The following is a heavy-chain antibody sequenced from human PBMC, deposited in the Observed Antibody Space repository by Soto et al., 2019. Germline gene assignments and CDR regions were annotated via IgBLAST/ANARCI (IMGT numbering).Heavy chain of an antibody. D-gene: IGHD5-18*01. V-gene: IGHV4-59*01. J-gene: IGHJ6*03. CDR3: AISAMDKPATHYYYYYMDV. Sequence: SETLSLTCTVSGGSISSYYWSWIRQPPGKGLEWIGYIYYSGSTNYNPSLKSRVTISVDTSKNHFSLKLSSVTAADTAVYSCAISAMDKPATHYYYYYMDVWGKGTTVTVSS. CDR1: GGSISSYY. CDR2: IYYSGST.